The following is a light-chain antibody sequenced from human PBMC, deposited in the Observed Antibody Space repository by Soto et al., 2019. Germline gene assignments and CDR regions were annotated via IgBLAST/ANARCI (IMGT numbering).Light chain of an antibody. CDR1: QTISSW. Sequence: DIQMTQSPSTLSGSVGDRVTITCRASQTISSWLAWYQQKPGKAPKLLIYKASTLKSGVPSRFSGSGSGTEFTLTISSLQPEDCATYYCQQRNSYPITFGQGTRLEIK. J-gene: IGKJ5*01. CDR2: KAS. CDR3: QQRNSYPIT. V-gene: IGKV1-5*03.